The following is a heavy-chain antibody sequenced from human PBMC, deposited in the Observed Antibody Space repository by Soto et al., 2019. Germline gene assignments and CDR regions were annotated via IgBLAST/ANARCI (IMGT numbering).Heavy chain of an antibody. Sequence: PSQTLSLTCAISGDSVSSNSAAWNWFRQSTSRGLEWLGRTYFRSKWYNDYAVSVKSRIIINPDTSNNQFSLQLNSVTPEDTAVYFCAKGDNLGPKTGYAFDPWGQGIMVTVSS. D-gene: IGHD5-12*01. CDR3: AKGDNLGPKTGYAFDP. CDR2: TYFRSKWYN. V-gene: IGHV6-1*01. J-gene: IGHJ5*02. CDR1: GDSVSSNSAA.